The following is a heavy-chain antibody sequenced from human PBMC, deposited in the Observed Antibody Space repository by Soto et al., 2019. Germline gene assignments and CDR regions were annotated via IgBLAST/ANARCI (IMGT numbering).Heavy chain of an antibody. J-gene: IGHJ3*01. CDR3: SSSLTLSGSDSSDAFYA. Sequence: QLQLQESCPGLVKPSETLSLTCTVSGGSIRSSAYYWGWIRQPPGTGLEWIGTIHYSGNVDYNTSLMSRVNISVDVYKNQLYLDLTSVTSADNAVFYCSSSLTLSGSDSSDAFYAWGQGTIVTVSS. CDR2: IHYSGNV. D-gene: IGHD1-26*01. V-gene: IGHV4-39*01. CDR1: GGSIRSSAYY.